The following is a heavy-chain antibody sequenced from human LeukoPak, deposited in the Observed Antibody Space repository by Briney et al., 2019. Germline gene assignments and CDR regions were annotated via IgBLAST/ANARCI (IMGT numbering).Heavy chain of an antibody. Sequence: PSETLSLTCTVSGGSISSSSYYWGWIRQPPGKGLEWIGSIYYSGSTYYNPSLKSRVTISVDTSKNQFSLELSSVTAADTAVYYCARRSGYSYASYYFDYWGQGTLVTVSS. D-gene: IGHD5-18*01. CDR2: IYYSGST. CDR3: ARRSGYSYASYYFDY. CDR1: GGSISSSSYY. J-gene: IGHJ4*02. V-gene: IGHV4-39*01.